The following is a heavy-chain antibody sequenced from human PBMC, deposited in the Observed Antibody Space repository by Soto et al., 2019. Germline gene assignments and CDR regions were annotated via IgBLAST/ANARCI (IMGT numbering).Heavy chain of an antibody. CDR1: GFTFSSYS. J-gene: IGHJ6*03. CDR3: ASLQTGIAAAGPVDYYYYYMDV. Sequence: GGSLRLSCAASGFTFSSYSMNWVRQAPGKGLEWVSYISSSSSTIYYADSVKGRFTISRDNAKNSLYLQMNSLRAEDTAVYYCASLQTGIAAAGPVDYYYYYMDVWGKGTTVTVSS. CDR2: ISSSSSTI. D-gene: IGHD6-13*01. V-gene: IGHV3-48*01.